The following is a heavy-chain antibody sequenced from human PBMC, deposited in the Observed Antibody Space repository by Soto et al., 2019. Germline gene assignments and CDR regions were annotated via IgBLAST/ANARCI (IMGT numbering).Heavy chain of an antibody. J-gene: IGHJ5*02. CDR3: ARSGNTYYYDSSWFDP. Sequence: SVKVSCKASGGTFSSYAISWVRQAPGQGLEWMGGIIPIFGTANYAQKFQGRVTITADESTSTAYMELSSLRSEDTAVYYCARSGNTYYYDSSWFDPWGQGTLVTVSS. CDR2: IIPIFGTA. CDR1: GGTFSSYA. V-gene: IGHV1-69*13. D-gene: IGHD3-22*01.